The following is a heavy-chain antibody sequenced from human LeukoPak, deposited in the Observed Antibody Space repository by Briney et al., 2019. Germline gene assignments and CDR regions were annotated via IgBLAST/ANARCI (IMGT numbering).Heavy chain of an antibody. D-gene: IGHD2-2*01. V-gene: IGHV1-69*05. CDR3: ARGPHIVVVPAAIDYYYYMDV. J-gene: IGHJ6*03. Sequence: SVKVSCKVSGGTFSSYAISWVRQAPGQGLEWMGGVIPIFGTANYAQKFQGRVTITTDESTSTAYMELSSLRSEDTAVYYCARGPHIVVVPAAIDYYYYMDVWGKGTTVTVSS. CDR1: GGTFSSYA. CDR2: VIPIFGTA.